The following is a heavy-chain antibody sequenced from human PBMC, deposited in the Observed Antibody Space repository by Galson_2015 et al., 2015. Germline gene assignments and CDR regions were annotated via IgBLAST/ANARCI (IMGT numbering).Heavy chain of an antibody. CDR3: AREDGIAVAGTKAEYFQH. CDR1: GGTFSSYA. D-gene: IGHD6-19*01. Sequence: SVKVSCKASGGTFSSYAISWARQAPGQGLEWMGGIIPIFGTANYAQKFQGRVTITADESTSTAYMELSSLRSEDTAVYYCAREDGIAVAGTKAEYFQHWGQGTLVTVSS. CDR2: IIPIFGTA. V-gene: IGHV1-69*13. J-gene: IGHJ1*01.